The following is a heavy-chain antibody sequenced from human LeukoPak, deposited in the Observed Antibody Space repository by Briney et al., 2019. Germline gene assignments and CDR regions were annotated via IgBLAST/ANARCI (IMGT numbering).Heavy chain of an antibody. J-gene: IGHJ4*02. CDR3: ARAAWDGISSWQREATDY. CDR2: ISSSSSYI. V-gene: IGHV3-21*01. CDR1: GFTFSSYS. Sequence: GGSLRLSCAASGFTFSSYSMNWVRQAPGKGLEWVSSISSSSSYIYYADSVKGRFTISRDNAKNSLYLQMNSLRAEDTAVYYCARAAWDGISSWQREATDYWGQGTLVTVSS. D-gene: IGHD3-3*02.